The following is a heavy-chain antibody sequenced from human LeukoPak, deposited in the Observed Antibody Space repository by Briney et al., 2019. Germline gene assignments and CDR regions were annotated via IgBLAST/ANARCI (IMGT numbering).Heavy chain of an antibody. Sequence: ASVKVSCKASGFTFTGYYMHWVRQAPGQGLEWMGWINPNSGGTDYAQKFQGRVTMTRDTSISTAYMELSRLRSDDTAVYYCARDYDYVWGSYRHTPDYWGQGTLVTVSS. J-gene: IGHJ4*02. V-gene: IGHV1-2*02. CDR2: INPNSGGT. CDR3: ARDYDYVWGSYRHTPDY. CDR1: GFTFTGYY. D-gene: IGHD3-16*02.